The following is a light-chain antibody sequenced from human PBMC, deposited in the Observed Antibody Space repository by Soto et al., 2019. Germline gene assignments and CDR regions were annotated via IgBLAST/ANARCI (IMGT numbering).Light chain of an antibody. CDR3: QQRSNWPPT. V-gene: IGKV3-11*01. CDR2: DAS. Sequence: DIVLTQSPATLSLSPGERATLSCRASQSVSGFLVWYQQNAGQAPRLLIYDASNRAAGIPARFSGSGSGTDFTLTISSLEPEDVAVYYCQQRSNWPPTFGQGTKVEIK. CDR1: QSVSGF. J-gene: IGKJ1*01.